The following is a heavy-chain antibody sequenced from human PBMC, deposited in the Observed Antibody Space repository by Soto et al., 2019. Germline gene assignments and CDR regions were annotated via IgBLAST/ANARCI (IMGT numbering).Heavy chain of an antibody. J-gene: IGHJ4*02. CDR2: ISSSSSYI. CDR1: GFTFSSYS. CDR3: ASLSSVAYYYDSSGYTFDY. D-gene: IGHD3-22*01. Sequence: GSLRLSCAASGFTFSSYSVNWVRQAPGKGLEWVSSISSSSSYIYYADSVKGRFTISRDNAKNSLYLRMNSLRAEDTAVYYWASLSSVAYYYDSSGYTFDYWGQGTLVTVYS. V-gene: IGHV3-21*01.